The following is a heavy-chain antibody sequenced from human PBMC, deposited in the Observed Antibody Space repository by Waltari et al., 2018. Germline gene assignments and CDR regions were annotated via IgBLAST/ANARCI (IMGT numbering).Heavy chain of an antibody. CDR1: GYTFTSYD. D-gene: IGHD3-22*01. CDR2: MNPNSGNT. Sequence: QVQLVQSGAEVKKPGASVKVSCKASGYTFTSYDINWVRQATGQGLEWMGWMNPNSGNTGYAQKFQGRVTITRNTSISTAYMELSSLRSEDTAVYYCARVSRDYDDSSGYFSYFDYWGQGTLVTVSS. J-gene: IGHJ4*02. V-gene: IGHV1-8*03. CDR3: ARVSRDYDDSSGYFSYFDY.